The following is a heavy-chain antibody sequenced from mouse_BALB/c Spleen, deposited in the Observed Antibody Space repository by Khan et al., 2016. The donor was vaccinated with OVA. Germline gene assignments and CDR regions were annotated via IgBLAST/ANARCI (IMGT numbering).Heavy chain of an antibody. CDR3: TRGAYNGLFAY. D-gene: IGHD2-10*01. Sequence: VQLQQSGAEFVQPGASVKLSCTASGFNIKDTYMHWINQRPQQGLVWIGRIDPANGDVKYDPRFQDKATIAADASSNTAYLQLSSLTSEDTVVYYCTRGAYNGLFAYWGQGTLVTVSA. CDR2: IDPANGDV. V-gene: IGHV14-3*02. CDR1: GFNIKDTY. J-gene: IGHJ3*01.